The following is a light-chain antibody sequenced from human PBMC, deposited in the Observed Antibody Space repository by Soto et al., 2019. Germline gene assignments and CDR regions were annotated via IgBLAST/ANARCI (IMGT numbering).Light chain of an antibody. Sequence: DIQMTQSPSTLSVSVGDRVTITCRASQSISSWLAWYQQKPGKAPKLLIYDASSLESGVPSRFSGSGSGTEFTLTISSLQPDDFATYYCQQYNSQGTFGQGTKVEIK. CDR3: QQYNSQGT. V-gene: IGKV1-5*01. CDR1: QSISSW. CDR2: DAS. J-gene: IGKJ1*01.